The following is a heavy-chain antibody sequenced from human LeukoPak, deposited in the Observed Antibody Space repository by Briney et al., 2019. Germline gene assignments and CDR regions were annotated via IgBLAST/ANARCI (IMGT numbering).Heavy chain of an antibody. CDR2: FHPEDDEI. J-gene: IGHJ4*02. Sequence: ASVKVSCTVSGSSLSGLSMHWVRHSPPKGLEWLGGFHPEDDEIIYAQNFQGRVTMTEDTSTDTAYMELRSLRSEDTAVYYCVTGDHSPYYFHDWGQGTLVTVSS. CDR1: GSSLSGLS. CDR3: VTGDHSPYYFHD. D-gene: IGHD1-26*01. V-gene: IGHV1-24*01.